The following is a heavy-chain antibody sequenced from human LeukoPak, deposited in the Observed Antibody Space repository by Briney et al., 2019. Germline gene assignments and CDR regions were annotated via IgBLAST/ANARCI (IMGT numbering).Heavy chain of an antibody. CDR2: IYYSGST. Sequence: PSETLSLTCTVSGGSISSGGYYWSWIRQPPGKGLEWIGYIYYSGSTYYNPSLKSRVTISVDTSKNQFSLKLRSVTAADTAVYYCARGGASSIPRDYWGRGTLVTVSS. CDR3: ARGGASSIPRDY. V-gene: IGHV4-31*03. D-gene: IGHD1-26*01. J-gene: IGHJ4*02. CDR1: GGSISSGGYY.